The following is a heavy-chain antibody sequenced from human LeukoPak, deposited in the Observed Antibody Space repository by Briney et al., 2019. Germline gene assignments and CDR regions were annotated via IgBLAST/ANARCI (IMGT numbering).Heavy chain of an antibody. Sequence: GGSLRLSCAASGLTFSSYGMHWVRQAPGKGLEWVAVIWYDGSNKYYADSVKGRFTISRDNSKNTLYLQMNSLRAEDTAVYYCARDRAHYYGSGSAQFDYWGQGTLVTVSS. J-gene: IGHJ4*02. V-gene: IGHV3-33*01. CDR2: IWYDGSNK. D-gene: IGHD3-10*01. CDR1: GLTFSSYG. CDR3: ARDRAHYYGSGSAQFDY.